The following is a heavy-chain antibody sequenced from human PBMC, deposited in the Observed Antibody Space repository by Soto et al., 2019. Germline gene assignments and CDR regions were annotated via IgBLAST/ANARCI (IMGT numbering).Heavy chain of an antibody. D-gene: IGHD6-19*01. Sequence: QITLKESGPPLVKPTQTLTLTCTFSGFSLSSPRMAVGWIRQPPGKALEWLALIYWDDAKRYSPFLKSRLTITKDTSKNQVVLTMSNMDPVDTARYYCAHIVVAGLGYYFDYWCQGTLVTVSS. V-gene: IGHV2-5*02. CDR3: AHIVVAGLGYYFDY. CDR2: IYWDDAK. J-gene: IGHJ4*02. CDR1: GFSLSSPRMA.